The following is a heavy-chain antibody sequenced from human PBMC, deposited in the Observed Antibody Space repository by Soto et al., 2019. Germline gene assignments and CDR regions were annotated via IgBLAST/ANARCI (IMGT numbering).Heavy chain of an antibody. Sequence: QVQLVQSGAEVKKPGSSVKVSCKASGGTFSSYAISWVRQAPGQGLEWMGGIIPIFGTANYAQKFQGRVTITADESTSTAYMELGSLRSEDTAVYYCARAPGLEWLPSPTYYYYGMDVWGQGTTVTVSS. CDR2: IIPIFGTA. D-gene: IGHD3-3*01. CDR1: GGTFSSYA. J-gene: IGHJ6*02. CDR3: ARAPGLEWLPSPTYYYYGMDV. V-gene: IGHV1-69*01.